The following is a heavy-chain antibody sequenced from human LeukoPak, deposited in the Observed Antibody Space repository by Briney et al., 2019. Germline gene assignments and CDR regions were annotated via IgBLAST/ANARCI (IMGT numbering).Heavy chain of an antibody. Sequence: ASVKVSCKASGYTFTSYGISWVRQAPGQGLEWMGWISAYNGNTNYAQKLQGRVTMTTDTSTSTAYMELRSLRSGDTAVYYCARGLAYYYDSSGYYQDYWGQGTLVTVSS. CDR2: ISAYNGNT. V-gene: IGHV1-18*01. CDR1: GYTFTSYG. D-gene: IGHD3-22*01. CDR3: ARGLAYYYDSSGYYQDY. J-gene: IGHJ4*02.